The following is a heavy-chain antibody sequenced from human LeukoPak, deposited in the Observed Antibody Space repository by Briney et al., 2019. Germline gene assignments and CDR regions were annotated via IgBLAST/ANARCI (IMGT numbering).Heavy chain of an antibody. J-gene: IGHJ3*02. CDR1: GFTFSSYA. Sequence: GGSLRLSCAASGFTFSSYAVHWVRQAPGKGLEWVAFISYDGSDKYYADSVKGRFTISRDNSKNTLYLQMNSLRVEDTAVYYCARVIVATNTFDAFDIWGQGTMVTVSS. CDR2: ISYDGSDK. D-gene: IGHD5-12*01. CDR3: ARVIVATNTFDAFDI. V-gene: IGHV3-30*14.